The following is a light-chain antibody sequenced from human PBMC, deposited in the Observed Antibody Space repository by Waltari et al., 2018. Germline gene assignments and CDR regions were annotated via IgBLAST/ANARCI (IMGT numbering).Light chain of an antibody. CDR2: GPD. CDR1: RLHSYY. CDR3: HSRETFSTRL. V-gene: IGLV3-19*01. J-gene: IGLJ2*01. Sequence: SSDLTHDPSLSVALGQPVRIPCQGDRLHSYYASWYQQRPGQAPILVLYGPDNRPSGIPDRFSGSTSGNTASLTITGAQAEDEADYYCHSRETFSTRLFGGGTRLTV.